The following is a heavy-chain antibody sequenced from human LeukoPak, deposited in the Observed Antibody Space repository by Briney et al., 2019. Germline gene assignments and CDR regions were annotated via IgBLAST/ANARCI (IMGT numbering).Heavy chain of an antibody. V-gene: IGHV1-2*02. J-gene: IGHJ6*03. CDR2: INPSSAGA. Sequence: GSATVSCKGCGYTRTRYCMDWVRQARGQGVEWMHSINPSSAGANYAQKFQDRVTMTRDTSISTAYMELSRTRSDDTDVYYCARVRRDIVVVPAAIPGREKIYYMDVWGKGTTVTDSS. CDR1: GYTRTRYC. CDR3: ARVRRDIVVVPAAIPGREKIYYMDV. D-gene: IGHD2-2*02.